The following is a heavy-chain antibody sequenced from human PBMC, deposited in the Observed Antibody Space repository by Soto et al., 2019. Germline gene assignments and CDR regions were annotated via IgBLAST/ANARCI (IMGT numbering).Heavy chain of an antibody. CDR3: ARRRVAMYYFDY. V-gene: IGHV4-34*01. J-gene: IGHJ4*02. CDR2: INHSGST. Sequence: QVQLQQWGAGLLKPSETLSLTCAVYGGSFSGYYWSXIRQPPGKGLEWIGEINHSGSTNYNPSLKSRVTISVDTSKNQFSLKLSSVTAADTAVYYCARRRVAMYYFDYWGQGTLVTVSS. D-gene: IGHD5-12*01. CDR1: GGSFSGYY.